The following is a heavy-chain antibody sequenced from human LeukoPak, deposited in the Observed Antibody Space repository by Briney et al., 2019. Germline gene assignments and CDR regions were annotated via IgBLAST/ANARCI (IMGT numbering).Heavy chain of an antibody. CDR1: GYTFTSYA. D-gene: IGHD4/OR15-4a*01. V-gene: IGHV1-3*01. Sequence: ASVKVSCKASGYTFTSYAMHWVRQAPGQRLEWMGWINAGNGNTKYSQKFQGRVTITRDTSASTAYMELSSLRSEDTAVYYCARDIVLGIGYFDYWGQGTLVTVSS. CDR3: ARDIVLGIGYFDY. J-gene: IGHJ4*02. CDR2: INAGNGNT.